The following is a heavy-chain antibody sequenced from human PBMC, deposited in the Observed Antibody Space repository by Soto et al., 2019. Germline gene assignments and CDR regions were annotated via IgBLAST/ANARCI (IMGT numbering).Heavy chain of an antibody. V-gene: IGHV3-7*03. Sequence: VSLRLSCAASGFTFSSYWMSWVRQAPGKGLEWVANIKQDGSEKYYVDSVKGRFTISRDNAKNSLYLQMNSLRAEDTAVYYCARDTAAGDYGMDVWGQGTTVTVSS. J-gene: IGHJ6*02. CDR2: IKQDGSEK. D-gene: IGHD6-13*01. CDR3: ARDTAAGDYGMDV. CDR1: GFTFSSYW.